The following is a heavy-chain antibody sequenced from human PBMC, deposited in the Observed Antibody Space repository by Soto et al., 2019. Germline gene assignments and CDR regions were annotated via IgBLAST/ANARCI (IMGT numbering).Heavy chain of an antibody. CDR1: GYTFSGYS. Sequence: QVVLEQSGGEVKKPGASVKVSCKASGYTFSGYSITWVRQAPGQGLEWMGRISGYNGNTNYARTLRDRLTLTTDTSTSTAYMELRSLTSDDTAVYYYARDVFCGGAPACPDMDVWGQGTTVTVSS. D-gene: IGHD2-21*01. J-gene: IGHJ6*02. CDR2: ISGYNGNT. CDR3: ARDVFCGGAPACPDMDV. V-gene: IGHV1-18*04.